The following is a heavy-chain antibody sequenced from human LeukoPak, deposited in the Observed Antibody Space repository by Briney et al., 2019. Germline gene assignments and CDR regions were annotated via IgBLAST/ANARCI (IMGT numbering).Heavy chain of an antibody. CDR2: IKSKIHGGTI. V-gene: IGHV3-15*01. J-gene: IGHJ6*03. Sequence: PGGSLRLSCAASGFTFDKAWMTWVRQAPGKGLGWVGRIKSKIHGGTIDYAAPVKGRFTISRDNSKNTLYLQMNSLRAEDTAVYYCAKESDSSGYYSLYYYYYYMDVWGKGTTVTISS. CDR1: GFTFDKAW. D-gene: IGHD3-22*01. CDR3: AKESDSSGYYSLYYYYYYMDV.